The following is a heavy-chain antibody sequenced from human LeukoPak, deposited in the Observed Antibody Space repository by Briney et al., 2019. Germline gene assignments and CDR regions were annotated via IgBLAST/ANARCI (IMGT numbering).Heavy chain of an antibody. J-gene: IGHJ4*02. CDR3: AHYCSGGSCHSDY. D-gene: IGHD2-15*01. CDR1: GYTFTGYY. CDR2: INPNSGGT. V-gene: IGHV1-2*02. Sequence: EASVKVSCKASGYTFTGYYMHWVRQAPGQGLEWMGWINPNSGGTNYAQKFQGRVTMTRDTFISTAYMELSRLRSDDTAVYYCAHYCSGGSCHSDYWGQGTLVTVSS.